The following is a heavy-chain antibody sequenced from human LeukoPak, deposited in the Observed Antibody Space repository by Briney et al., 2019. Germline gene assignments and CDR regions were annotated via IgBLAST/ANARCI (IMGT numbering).Heavy chain of an antibody. CDR1: GFTFSSYA. J-gene: IGHJ4*02. D-gene: IGHD3-9*01. V-gene: IGHV3-23*01. CDR3: AKDAGRPTYYDILTGYYVDY. CDR2: ISGSGGST. Sequence: GGSLRLSCAASGFTFSSYAMSWVRQAPGKGLEWVSAISGSGGSTYYADSVKGRFTISRDNSKNTLYLQMNSLRAEDTAVYYCAKDAGRPTYYDILTGYYVDYWGQGTLVTVSS.